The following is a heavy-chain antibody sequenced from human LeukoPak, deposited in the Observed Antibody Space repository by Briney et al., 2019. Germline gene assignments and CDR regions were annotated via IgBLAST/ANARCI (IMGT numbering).Heavy chain of an antibody. D-gene: IGHD3-9*01. Sequence: SETLSLTCAVYGGSFSGYYWSWIRQPPGKGLEWIGEINHSGSTNYNPSLKSRVTISVDTSKNQFSLKLSSVTAADTAVYYCASGLSYFDWSIDYWGQGTLVTVFS. V-gene: IGHV4-34*01. J-gene: IGHJ4*02. CDR1: GGSFSGYY. CDR2: INHSGST. CDR3: ASGLSYFDWSIDY.